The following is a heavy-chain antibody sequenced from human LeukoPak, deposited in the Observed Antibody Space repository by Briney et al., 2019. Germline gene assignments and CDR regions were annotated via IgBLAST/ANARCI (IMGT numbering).Heavy chain of an antibody. CDR2: NPSGGST. J-gene: IGHJ4*02. Sequence: NPSGGSTSYAQKFQGGVTMTRDTSTSTVYMELSSLRSEDTAVYYCARVYCSSTSCLMYFDYWGQGTLVTVSS. D-gene: IGHD2-2*01. CDR3: ARVYCSSTSCLMYFDY. V-gene: IGHV1-46*01.